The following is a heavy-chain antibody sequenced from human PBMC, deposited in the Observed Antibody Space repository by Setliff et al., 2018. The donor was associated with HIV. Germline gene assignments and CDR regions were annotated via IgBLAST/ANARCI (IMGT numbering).Heavy chain of an antibody. CDR2: IIPVFGTP. CDR1: GYSFTTYG. V-gene: IGHV1-69*06. J-gene: IGHJ4*02. Sequence: SVKVSCKASGYSFTTYGISWVRQAPGQGLEWMGRIIPVFGTPNYAQKFQGRVTITADKSTSTAYMELSSLRSEDTGVYYCAIGSSNWPHRPNNYYFDYWGQGTPVTVSS. CDR3: AIGSSNWPHRPNNYYFDY. D-gene: IGHD6-13*01.